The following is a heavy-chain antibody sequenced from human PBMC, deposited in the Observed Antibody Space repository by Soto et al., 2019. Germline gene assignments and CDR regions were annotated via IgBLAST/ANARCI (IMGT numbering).Heavy chain of an antibody. D-gene: IGHD2-2*03. V-gene: IGHV3-74*01. J-gene: IGHJ5*02. CDR2: INSDATHT. CDR1: GFTFRNYW. Sequence: EVQLVESGGGLLQPVGSLRLSCAASGFTFRNYWMNWIRQVPGKGLEWVSRINSDATHTDYADSVTGRFTISRDNAKNTQHLEMNSLRAENTAVYYFDRDGHCTTTSCYVNWFDAWGQGTLVTVSS. CDR3: DRDGHCTTTSCYVNWFDA.